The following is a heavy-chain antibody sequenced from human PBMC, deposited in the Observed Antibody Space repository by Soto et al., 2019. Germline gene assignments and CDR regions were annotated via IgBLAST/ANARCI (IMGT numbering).Heavy chain of an antibody. CDR2: MNPNSGNT. CDR1: GYTFTSYD. Sequence: QVQLVQSGAEVKKPGASVKVSCKASGYTFTSYDINWVRQATGQGLEWMGWMNPNSGNTGYAQKFQGRVTMTRNTSIRTAYMELSSVRSEDTAVYYCAGGDDILTGAFDYWGQGTLVTVSS. CDR3: AGGDDILTGAFDY. D-gene: IGHD3-9*01. J-gene: IGHJ4*02. V-gene: IGHV1-8*01.